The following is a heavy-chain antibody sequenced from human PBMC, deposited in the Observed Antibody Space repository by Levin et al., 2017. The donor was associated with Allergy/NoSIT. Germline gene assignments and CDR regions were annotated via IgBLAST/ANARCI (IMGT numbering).Heavy chain of an antibody. CDR2: ISGSGGST. V-gene: IGHV3-23*01. CDR3: ANLGSIAAAGTSLQGYYGMDV. CDR1: GFTFSSYA. D-gene: IGHD6-13*01. Sequence: GESLKISCAASGFTFSSYAMSWVRQAPGKGLEWVSAISGSGGSTYYADSVKGRFTISRDNSKNTLYLQMNSLRAEDTAVYYCANLGSIAAAGTSLQGYYGMDVWGQGTTVTVSS. J-gene: IGHJ6*02.